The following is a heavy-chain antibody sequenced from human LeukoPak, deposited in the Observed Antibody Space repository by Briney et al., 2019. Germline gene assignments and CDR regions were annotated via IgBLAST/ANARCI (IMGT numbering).Heavy chain of an antibody. J-gene: IGHJ3*02. V-gene: IGHV3-48*03. Sequence: GGSLRLSCAASGFSFSSYEMNWVRQAPGKGLEWVSYISSSGSTKYYADSVKGRFTISRDNAKNSLYLQMNSLRAEDTAVYYCARVRYSARDAFDIWGQGTMVTVSS. CDR2: ISSSGSTK. CDR3: ARVRYSARDAFDI. CDR1: GFSFSSYE. D-gene: IGHD2-15*01.